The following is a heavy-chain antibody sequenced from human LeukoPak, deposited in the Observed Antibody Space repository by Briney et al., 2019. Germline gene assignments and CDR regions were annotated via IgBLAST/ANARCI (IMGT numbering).Heavy chain of an antibody. CDR2: IKADGSDK. CDR3: AKGGHFNFDY. J-gene: IGHJ4*02. Sequence: PGGSPRLSSAASGFPLCTSWVKWVPHDPRKGLGWVASIKADGSDKYYVDSVKSPFSISRDNAKNSLYLQMTSLRAEYTAVYYCAKGGHFNFDYWGQGTLVTVSS. D-gene: IGHD5-12*01. CDR1: GFPLCTSW. V-gene: IGHV3-7*01.